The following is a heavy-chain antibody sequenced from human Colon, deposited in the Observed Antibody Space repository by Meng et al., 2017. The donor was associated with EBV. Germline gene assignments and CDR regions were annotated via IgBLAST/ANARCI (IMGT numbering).Heavy chain of an antibody. CDR2: IHHSGSA. CDR1: GASRSSGNDY. Sequence: QVQLREACPLLFSTPQPPSLTCDGSGASRSSGNDYWSCIRQPPGKGLEWIGYIHHSGSAYYNPSLKSRVSISVDTSKSQFSLNLNSMTAADTAVYYCASFDHIPRRNYFDYWGQGTLVTVSS. D-gene: IGHD2-21*01. CDR3: ASFDHIPRRNYFDY. J-gene: IGHJ4*02. V-gene: IGHV4-30-4*01.